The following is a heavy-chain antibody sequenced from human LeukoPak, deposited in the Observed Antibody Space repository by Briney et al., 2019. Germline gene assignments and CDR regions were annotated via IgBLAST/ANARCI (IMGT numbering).Heavy chain of an antibody. D-gene: IGHD3-3*01. CDR1: GGSISSYY. V-gene: IGHV4-59*01. CDR2: IYYSGST. J-gene: IGHJ6*02. CDR3: ARERGDFWSGYYGDYYYGMDV. Sequence: SETLSLTCTVSGGSISSYYWSWIRQPPGKGLEWIGYIYYSGSTDYNPSLKSRVTISVDTSKNQFSLKLSSVTAADTAVYYCARERGDFWSGYYGDYYYGMDVWGQGTTVTVSS.